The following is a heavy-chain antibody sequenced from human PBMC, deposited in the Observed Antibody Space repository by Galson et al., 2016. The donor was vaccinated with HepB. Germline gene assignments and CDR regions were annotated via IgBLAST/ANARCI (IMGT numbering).Heavy chain of an antibody. CDR2: IWYDGSNK. V-gene: IGHV3-33*06. J-gene: IGHJ4*02. CDR3: AKSQGGAADLDY. Sequence: SLRLSCAASGFTFSTYTIHWVRQAPGQGLEWVAAIWYDGSNKYYADSVKGRFTISRDNSKNTLYLQMNSLRVEDTAVYYCAKSQGGAADLDYWGQGTLVTVSS. D-gene: IGHD3-16*01. CDR1: GFTFSTYT.